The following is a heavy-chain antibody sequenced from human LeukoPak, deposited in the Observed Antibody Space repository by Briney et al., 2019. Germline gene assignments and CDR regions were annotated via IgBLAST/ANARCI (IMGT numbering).Heavy chain of an antibody. D-gene: IGHD3-22*01. J-gene: IGHJ4*02. CDR1: GGTFSSYG. V-gene: IGHV1-69*13. CDR2: IIPIFGTV. CDR3: AREPRYYYDSSGYSYFDY. Sequence: SVKVSCKASGGTFSSYGISWVRQAPGQGLEWMGGIIPIFGTVNYAERFQGRVTITADESTSTAYMELSSLRSEDTAVYYCAREPRYYYDSSGYSYFDYWGQGTLVTVSS.